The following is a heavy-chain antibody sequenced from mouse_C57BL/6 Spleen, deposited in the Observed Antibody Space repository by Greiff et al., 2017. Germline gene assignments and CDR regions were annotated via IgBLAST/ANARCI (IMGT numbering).Heavy chain of an antibody. D-gene: IGHD1-1*01. CDR3: AREEYYYGSSSYYYAMDY. CDR2: IDPNSGGT. CDR1: GYTFTSYW. J-gene: IGHJ4*01. Sequence: VQLQQPGAELVKPGASVKLSCKASGYTFTSYWMHWVKQRPGRGLEWIGRIDPNSGGTKYNEKFKSKATLTVDKPSSTAYMQRSSLTSEDSAVYYCAREEYYYGSSSYYYAMDYWGQGTSVTVSS. V-gene: IGHV1-72*01.